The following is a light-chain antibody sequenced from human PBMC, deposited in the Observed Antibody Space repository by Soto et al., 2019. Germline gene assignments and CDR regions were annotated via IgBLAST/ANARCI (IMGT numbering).Light chain of an antibody. V-gene: IGLV1-40*01. CDR3: QSYDSSLSGSEV. CDR2: GNS. Sequence: QSALTQPPSVSGAPGQRVTISCTGSSSNIGAGHDVHWYQHLPGTAPKLLIYGNSNRPSGVPDRFSGSKSATSASLAITGLQAEDEAANYCQSYDSSLSGSEVFGTGTKLTVL. CDR1: SSNIGAGHD. J-gene: IGLJ1*01.